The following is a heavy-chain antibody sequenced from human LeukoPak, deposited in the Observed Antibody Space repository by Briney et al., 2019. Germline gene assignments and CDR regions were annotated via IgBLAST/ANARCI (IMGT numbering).Heavy chain of an antibody. CDR3: ARGGGIVATIRFDY. Sequence: SQTLSLTCTVSGGSISSGGYYWSWIRQHPGKGLEWIGYIYYSGSTYYNPSLKSRVTISVDTSKNQFSLKLSSVTAADTAVYYCARGGGIVATIRFDYWGQGTLVTVSS. J-gene: IGHJ4*02. V-gene: IGHV4-31*03. CDR1: GGSISSGGYY. D-gene: IGHD5-12*01. CDR2: IYYSGST.